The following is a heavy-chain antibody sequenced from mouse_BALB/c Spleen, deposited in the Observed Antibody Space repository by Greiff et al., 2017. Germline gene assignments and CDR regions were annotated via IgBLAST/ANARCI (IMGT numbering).Heavy chain of an antibody. V-gene: IGHV5-15*02. Sequence: EVQRVESGGGLVQPGGSRKLSCAASGFTFSDYGMAWVRQAPGKGPEWVAFISNLAYSIYYADTVTGRFTISRENAKNTLYLEMSSLRSEDTAMYYCASDSHYYSSSYGAMDYWGQGTSVTVSS. J-gene: IGHJ4*01. D-gene: IGHD1-1*01. CDR2: ISNLAYSI. CDR3: ASDSHYYSSSYGAMDY. CDR1: GFTFSDYG.